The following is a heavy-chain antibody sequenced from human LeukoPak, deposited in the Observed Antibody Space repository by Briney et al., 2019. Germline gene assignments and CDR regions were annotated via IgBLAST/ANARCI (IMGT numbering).Heavy chain of an antibody. Sequence: PSETLSLTCAVCGGSFSGYYWSWIHQPPGKGLEWIGEINHSGSTNYNPSLKSRVTISVDTSKNQFSLKLSSVTAADTAVYYCARPRSYSGSYFGAFDIWGQGTMVTVSS. CDR3: ARPRSYSGSYFGAFDI. J-gene: IGHJ3*02. CDR1: GGSFSGYY. V-gene: IGHV4-34*01. CDR2: INHSGST. D-gene: IGHD1-26*01.